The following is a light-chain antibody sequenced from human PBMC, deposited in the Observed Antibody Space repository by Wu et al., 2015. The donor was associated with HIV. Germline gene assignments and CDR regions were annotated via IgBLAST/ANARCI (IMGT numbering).Light chain of an antibody. CDR3: QQYGSSPIT. V-gene: IGKV3-20*01. CDR1: QSVSTSY. J-gene: IGKJ5*01. CDR2: STS. Sequence: EIVLTQSPGTLSLSPGERATVSCGASQSVSTSYLAWYQQKPGQAPRLLIYSTSSRATGIPDRFSGSGSGTHFTLTINRLEPEDFAVYYCQQYGSSPITFGQGTRLEIK.